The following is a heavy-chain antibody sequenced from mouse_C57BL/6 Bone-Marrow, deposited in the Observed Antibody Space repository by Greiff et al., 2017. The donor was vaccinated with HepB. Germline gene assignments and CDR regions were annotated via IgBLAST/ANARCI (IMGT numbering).Heavy chain of an antibody. V-gene: IGHV5-6*01. Sequence: VQLKESGGDLVKPGGSLKLSCAASGFTFSSYGMSWVRQTPDKRLEWVATISSGGSYTYYPDSVKGRFTISRDNAKNTLYLQMSSRKSEDTAMYYCARGSYYSKGYWYFDVWGTGTTVTVSS. J-gene: IGHJ1*03. CDR2: ISSGGSYT. D-gene: IGHD2-5*01. CDR1: GFTFSSYG. CDR3: ARGSYYSKGYWYFDV.